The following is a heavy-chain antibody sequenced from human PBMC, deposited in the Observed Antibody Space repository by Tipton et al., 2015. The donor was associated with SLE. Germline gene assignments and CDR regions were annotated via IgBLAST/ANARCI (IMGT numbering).Heavy chain of an antibody. CDR1: GGSFSGYY. J-gene: IGHJ3*02. CDR2: INHSGST. Sequence: TLSLTCAVYGGSFSGYYWSWIRQPPGKGLEWIGEINHSGSTNYNPSLKSRVTISVDTSKNQFSLKLSSVTAADTAVYYCASNWAWDAFDIWGQGTMVTVSS. D-gene: IGHD1-1*01. V-gene: IGHV4-34*01. CDR3: ASNWAWDAFDI.